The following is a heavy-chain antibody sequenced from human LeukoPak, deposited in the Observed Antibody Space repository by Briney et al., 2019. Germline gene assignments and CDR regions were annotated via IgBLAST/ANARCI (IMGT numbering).Heavy chain of an antibody. Sequence: PGGSLRLSCAASGFTFSSYAMSWVRQAPGKGLEWVAVISYDGSNKYYVDSVKGRFTISRDNSKNTLYLQMNRLRAEDTAIYYCASLVLLWFGESSLAAGHVDMDAWGKGTTVTVSS. CDR3: ASLVLLWFGESSLAAGHVDMDA. CDR2: ISYDGSNK. D-gene: IGHD3-10*01. V-gene: IGHV3-30*03. J-gene: IGHJ6*03. CDR1: GFTFSSYA.